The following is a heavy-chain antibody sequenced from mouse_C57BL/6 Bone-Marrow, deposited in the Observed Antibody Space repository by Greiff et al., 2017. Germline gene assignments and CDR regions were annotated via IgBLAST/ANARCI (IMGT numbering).Heavy chain of an antibody. CDR2: IDPEDGDT. J-gene: IGHJ2*01. CDR1: GFNIKDYY. Sequence: VQLQQSGAELVRPGASVKLSCTASGFNIKDYYMHWVKQRPEQGLEWIGRIDPEDGDTEYAPKFQGKATMTADTSSNTAYRQLSSLTSEDTAVYYCTTAAFYGSSPSYFDYWGQGTTLTVSS. CDR3: TTAAFYGSSPSYFDY. D-gene: IGHD1-1*01. V-gene: IGHV14-1*01.